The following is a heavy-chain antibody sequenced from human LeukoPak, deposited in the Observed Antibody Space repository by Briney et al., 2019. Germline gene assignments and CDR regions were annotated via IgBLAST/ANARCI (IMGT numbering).Heavy chain of an antibody. CDR2: ISSSSSHI. V-gene: IGHV3-21*01. Sequence: PGGSLRLSCAASGFTFSSYSMNWVRQAPGKGLEWVSSISSSSSHIYYADSVKGRFTIFRDNAKNSLHLQMKSQRAEDTAVYYCAGGYCSGGTCPGYWGQGTLVIVSS. D-gene: IGHD2-15*01. CDR1: GFTFSSYS. CDR3: AGGYCSGGTCPGY. J-gene: IGHJ4*02.